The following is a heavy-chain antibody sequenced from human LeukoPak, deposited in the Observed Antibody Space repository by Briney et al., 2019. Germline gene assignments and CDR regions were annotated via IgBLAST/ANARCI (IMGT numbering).Heavy chain of an antibody. D-gene: IGHD3-10*01. V-gene: IGHV1-18*01. CDR1: GYTFTSYG. Sequence: ASVRVSCKASGYTFTSYGISWVRQAPGQGLEWMGWISAYNGNTNYAQKLQGRVTMTTDTSTSTAYMELRSLRSDDTAVYYCARDVTIVRGGIYYYYYYMDVWGKGTTVTVSS. J-gene: IGHJ6*03. CDR2: ISAYNGNT. CDR3: ARDVTIVRGGIYYYYYYMDV.